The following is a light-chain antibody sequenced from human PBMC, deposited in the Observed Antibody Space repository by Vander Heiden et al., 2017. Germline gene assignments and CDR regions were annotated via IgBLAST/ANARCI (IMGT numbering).Light chain of an antibody. V-gene: IGKV1-8*01. CDR3: QQYYSYPST. CDR1: QGISSY. CDR2: AAS. J-gene: IGKJ3*01. Sequence: AIRMTQSPSSFSASTGDRVTITCRASQGISSYLAWYQQKPGKAPKHLIYAASTLQSGVPSRFSGSGSGTDFTLTISCLQSEDFATYYCQQYYSYPSTFGHGTKVDIK.